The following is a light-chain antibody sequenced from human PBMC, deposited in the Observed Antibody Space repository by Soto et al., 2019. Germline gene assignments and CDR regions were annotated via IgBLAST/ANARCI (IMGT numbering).Light chain of an antibody. Sequence: EIVLTQSPATLSLSPGEGATLSWRASQSVSSNLAWYQQKPGQAPRLLIYDVSNRATGIPARFSGSGSGTDFTLTISSLEPEDFAVYYCQQYGGSPRTFGQGTKVDIK. CDR1: QSVSSN. CDR3: QQYGGSPRT. V-gene: IGKV3-11*01. CDR2: DVS. J-gene: IGKJ1*01.